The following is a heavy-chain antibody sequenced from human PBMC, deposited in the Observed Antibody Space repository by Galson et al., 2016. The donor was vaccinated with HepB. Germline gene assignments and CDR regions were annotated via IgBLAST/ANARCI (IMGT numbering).Heavy chain of an antibody. D-gene: IGHD1-26*01. CDR3: ARLSYGGSFFP. CDR2: IYYSGRT. V-gene: IGHV4-59*08. J-gene: IGHJ5*02. Sequence: SETLSLTCTVSGDSISGYYWTWIRQPPGKGLEWIGYIYYSGRTHYNPSLKSRLNISVDTSKHQFSLNLNSVTAADTAVYYCARLSYGGSFFPWGQGTLVFVSS. CDR1: GDSISGYY.